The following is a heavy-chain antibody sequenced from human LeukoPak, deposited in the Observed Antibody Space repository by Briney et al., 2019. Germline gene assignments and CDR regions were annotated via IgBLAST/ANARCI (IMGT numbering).Heavy chain of an antibody. CDR1: GFIVSSNY. CDR2: IYSGGST. Sequence: GGSLRLSCAASGFIVSSNYMSWVRQAPGKGLEWVSVIYSGGSTYYADSVKGRFTISRDNSKNTLYLQMNSLRAEDTAVYYCARGDGDYYYYYGMDVWGQGTTVTASS. D-gene: IGHD4-17*01. J-gene: IGHJ6*02. V-gene: IGHV3-66*01. CDR3: ARGDGDYYYYYGMDV.